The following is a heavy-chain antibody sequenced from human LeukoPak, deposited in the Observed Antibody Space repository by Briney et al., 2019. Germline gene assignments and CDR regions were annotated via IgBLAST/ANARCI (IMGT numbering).Heavy chain of an antibody. J-gene: IGHJ4*02. CDR3: AKPGGAYCSSTSCSVSHFDY. V-gene: IGHV3-21*01. CDR2: IPSSSKYI. D-gene: IGHD2-2*01. CDR1: GYPYSSCS. Sequence: GGSLRLSCAACGYPYSSCSMKWATRARAKGRVGGSLIPSSSKYIYYADSVQGRFPIYRDNAKNSLYLQMNSLRAEDTAVYYCAKPGGAYCSSTSCSVSHFDYWGQGTLVTVSS.